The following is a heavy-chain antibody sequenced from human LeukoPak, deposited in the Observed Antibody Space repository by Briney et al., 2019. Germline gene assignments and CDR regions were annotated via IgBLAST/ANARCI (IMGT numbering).Heavy chain of an antibody. CDR1: GGSISSGDYY. J-gene: IGHJ4*02. CDR2: IYYSGST. D-gene: IGHD6-13*01. Sequence: SQTLSLTCTVSGGSISSGDYYWSWIRQPPGKGLEWIGYIYYSGSTYSNPSLKSRLTISVDTSKNQFSLRLNSVTAADTAVYYCARGVGSSWYGDWGQGTLVTVSS. V-gene: IGHV4-30-4*01. CDR3: ARGVGSSWYGD.